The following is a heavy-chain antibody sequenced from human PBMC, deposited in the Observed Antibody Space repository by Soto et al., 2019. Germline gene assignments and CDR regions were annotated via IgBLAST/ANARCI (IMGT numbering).Heavy chain of an antibody. V-gene: IGHV3-30*18. J-gene: IGHJ4*02. CDR3: EKDLSNWNYDY. CDR2: ISYDGSNK. D-gene: IGHD1-7*01. CDR1: GFTFSSYG. Sequence: GGSLRLSCAASGFTFSSYGMHWVRQAPGKGLEWVAVISYDGSNKYYADSVKGRFTISRDNSKNTLYLQMNSLRAEDTAVYYCEKDLSNWNYDYWGQRTLVTVSS.